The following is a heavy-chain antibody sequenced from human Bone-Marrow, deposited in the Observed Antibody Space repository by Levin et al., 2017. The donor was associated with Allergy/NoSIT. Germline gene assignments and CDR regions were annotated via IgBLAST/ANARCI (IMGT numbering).Heavy chain of an antibody. CDR2: IYSDSST. Sequence: GESLKISCAASGFDISSEYMSWVRQAPGEGLEYVSVIYSDSSTNYADSVKGRFSISRDSSKNTLYLRMNSLRAEDTAIYFCARGGGDYGGYGNNYWCQGTLVTVSS. CDR1: GFDISSEY. D-gene: IGHD4-17*01. V-gene: IGHV3-53*01. CDR3: ARGGGDYGGYGNNY. J-gene: IGHJ4*02.